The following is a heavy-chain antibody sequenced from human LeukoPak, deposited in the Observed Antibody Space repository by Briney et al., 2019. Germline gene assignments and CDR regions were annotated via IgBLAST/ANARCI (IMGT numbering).Heavy chain of an antibody. Sequence: GGSLRLSCAASEFTVSSNYMSWVRQAPGKGLEWVAIIYAGGTTHYADSVKGRFTISRGNSRNTLYLQMNILRAEDTAVYYCARAPTITTIFDCWGQGTLVTVSS. J-gene: IGHJ4*02. V-gene: IGHV3-66*01. CDR3: ARAPTITTIFDC. D-gene: IGHD4-11*01. CDR1: EFTVSSNY. CDR2: IYAGGTT.